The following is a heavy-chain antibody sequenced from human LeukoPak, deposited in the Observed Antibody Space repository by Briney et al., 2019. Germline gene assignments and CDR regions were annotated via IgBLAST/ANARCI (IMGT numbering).Heavy chain of an antibody. V-gene: IGHV4-61*08. J-gene: IGHJ4*02. CDR2: IYYSGST. D-gene: IGHD3-22*01. Sequence: SETLSLTCTVSGGSISSGDYYWSWIRQPPGKGLEWIGYIYYSGSTNYNPSLKSRVTISADTSKNQFSLKVSSVTAADTGVYYCASGTYYYDSSGYYPPLFDYWDQGTLVTVSS. CDR3: ASGTYYYDSSGYYPPLFDY. CDR1: GGSISSGDYY.